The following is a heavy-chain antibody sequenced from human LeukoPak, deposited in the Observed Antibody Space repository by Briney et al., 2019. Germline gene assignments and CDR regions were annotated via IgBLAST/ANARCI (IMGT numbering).Heavy chain of an antibody. V-gene: IGHV4-34*01. CDR1: GGSFSGYY. Sequence: PSETLSLTCAVYGGSFSGYYWSWIRQPPGKGLEWIGEINHSGSTIYNPSLKSRVTISVDTSKNQFSLKLSSVTAADTAVYYCARGGRIIVGATRWFDPWGQGTLVTVSS. CDR2: INHSGST. CDR3: ARGGRIIVGATRWFDP. D-gene: IGHD1-26*01. J-gene: IGHJ5*02.